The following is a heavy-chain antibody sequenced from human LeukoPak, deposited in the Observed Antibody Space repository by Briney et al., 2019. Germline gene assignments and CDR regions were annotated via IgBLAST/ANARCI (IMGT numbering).Heavy chain of an antibody. Sequence: SETLSLTCTVSGGSISSYYWSWIRQPPGKGLEWIGYVYYSGSTNYNPSLKSRVTISVDTSKNQFSLKLSSVTAADTAVYYCARELLWFGELSWFDPWGQGTLVTVSS. D-gene: IGHD3-10*01. CDR1: GGSISSYY. V-gene: IGHV4-59*01. CDR3: ARELLWFGELSWFDP. J-gene: IGHJ5*02. CDR2: VYYSGST.